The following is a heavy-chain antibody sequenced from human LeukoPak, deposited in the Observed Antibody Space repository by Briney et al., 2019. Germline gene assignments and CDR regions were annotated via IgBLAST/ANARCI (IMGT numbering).Heavy chain of an antibody. D-gene: IGHD6-19*01. CDR2: IYHSGST. V-gene: IGHV4-38-2*02. J-gene: IGHJ4*02. Sequence: SETLSLTCTVSGYSISSGYYWGWIRQPPGKGLEWIGSIYHSGSTYYNASLKSRVTISVDTSKNQFSLKLSSVTAADTAVYYCASSGWYLSSFNWGQGTLVTVSS. CDR1: GYSISSGYY. CDR3: ASSGWYLSSFN.